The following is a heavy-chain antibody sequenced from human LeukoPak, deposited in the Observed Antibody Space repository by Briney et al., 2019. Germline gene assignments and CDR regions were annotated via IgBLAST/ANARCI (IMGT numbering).Heavy chain of an antibody. D-gene: IGHD1-7*01. CDR1: GGSISSSSCY. CDR2: IYYSGST. J-gene: IGHJ5*02. V-gene: IGHV4-39*07. CDR3: ARGVTNYNWFDP. Sequence: SETLSLTCTVSGGSISSSSCYWGCIRQPPGKGLEWIGNIYYSGSTYYNPSLRSRVTISVDTSKNQFSLKLSSVTAADTALYYCARGVTNYNWFDPWGQGTLVTVSS.